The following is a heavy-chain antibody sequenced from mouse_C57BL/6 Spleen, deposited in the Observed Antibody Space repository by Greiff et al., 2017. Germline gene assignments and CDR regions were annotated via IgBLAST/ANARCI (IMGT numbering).Heavy chain of an antibody. J-gene: IGHJ2*01. CDR2: IDPSDSYT. CDR1: GYTFTSYW. V-gene: IGHV1-69*01. Sequence: QVQLQQPGAELVMPGASVKLSCKASGYTFTSYWMHWVKQRPGQGLEWIGEIDPSDSYTNYNQKFKGKSTLTVDKSSSTAYMQLSSLTSEDSAVYDVARSPCGSSLDYWGQGTTLTVSS. CDR3: ARSPCGSSLDY. D-gene: IGHD1-1*01.